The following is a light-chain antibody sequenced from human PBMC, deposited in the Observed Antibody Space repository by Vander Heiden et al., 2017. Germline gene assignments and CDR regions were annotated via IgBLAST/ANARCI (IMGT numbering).Light chain of an antibody. Sequence: EIVMTQSPATLSVSPGERATFSCRASQSVSSNLAWYQQKPGQAPRLLIYDASTRDSGIPARFSGSGYGKEFTLTISSRQSEDFAVYYCQQHNNWPPYTFGQGTKLDI. CDR2: DAS. V-gene: IGKV3D-15*01. CDR3: QQHNNWPPYT. CDR1: QSVSSN. J-gene: IGKJ2*01.